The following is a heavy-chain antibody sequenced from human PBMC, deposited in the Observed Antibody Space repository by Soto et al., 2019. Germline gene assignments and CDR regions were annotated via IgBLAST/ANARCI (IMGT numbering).Heavy chain of an antibody. J-gene: IGHJ4*02. CDR3: ARVRDYGDYYFDY. CDR1: GGTISSGGYS. V-gene: IGHV4-30-2*01. CDR2: IYHSGST. D-gene: IGHD4-17*01. Sequence: SETLSLTCAVSGGTISSGGYSWSWIRQPPGKGLEWIGYIYHSGSTYYNPSLKSRVTISVDRSKNQFSLKLSSVTAADTAVYSCARVRDYGDYYFDYCVQGTLVIVS.